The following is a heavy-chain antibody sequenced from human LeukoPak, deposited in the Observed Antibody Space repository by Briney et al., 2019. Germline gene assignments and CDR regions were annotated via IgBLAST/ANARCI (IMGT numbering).Heavy chain of an antibody. CDR3: VRGRPY. CDR2: INQDGSDH. CDR1: GFTFSSYW. J-gene: IGHJ4*02. Sequence: GGSLRLSCAVSGFTFSSYWINWVRQAPGKGPEWVASINQDGSDHYYVDSVKGRFTISRDSAKDSLYLQMSSLRVEDTAVYYCVRGRPYWGQGTLVTVSS. V-gene: IGHV3-7*05.